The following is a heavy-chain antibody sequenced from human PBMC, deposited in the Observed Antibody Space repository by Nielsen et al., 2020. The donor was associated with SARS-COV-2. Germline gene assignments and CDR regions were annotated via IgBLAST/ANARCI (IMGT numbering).Heavy chain of an antibody. D-gene: IGHD3-9*01. CDR1: GFTFSSYA. V-gene: IGHV3-30*14. J-gene: IGHJ3*02. Sequence: GESLKISCAASGFTFSSYAMHWVRQAPGKGLEWVAVISYDGSNKYYADSVKGRFTISRDNSKNTLYLQMSSLRAEDTAVYYCVKEGLYYDILTANTRFAFDIWGQGTMVTVSS. CDR3: VKEGLYYDILTANTRFAFDI. CDR2: ISYDGSNK.